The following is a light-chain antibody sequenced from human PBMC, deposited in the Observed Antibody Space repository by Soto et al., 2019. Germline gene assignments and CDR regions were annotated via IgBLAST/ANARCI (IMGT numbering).Light chain of an antibody. J-gene: IGLJ3*02. CDR1: SSDVGGYDY. CDR2: DVS. V-gene: IGLV2-14*03. CDR3: SSYKSMSPVT. Sequence: QSVLTQPASVTGSPGQSITISCTGTSSDVGGYDYFSWYQQHPGKAPKLMLYDVSHRPGGVPDRFSGSKSGTTASLTISGLQPEDEADYYCSSYKSMSPVTFGGGTKLTVL.